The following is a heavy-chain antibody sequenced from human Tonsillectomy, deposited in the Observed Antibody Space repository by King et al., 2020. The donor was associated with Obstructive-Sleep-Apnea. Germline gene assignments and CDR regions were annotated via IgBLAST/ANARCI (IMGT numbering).Heavy chain of an antibody. CDR2: ISYDGSNK. V-gene: IGHV3-30*18. J-gene: IGHJ4*02. CDR1: GFTFSNYG. CDR3: AKGQSDYYDNSGYYGVDY. Sequence: VQLVESGGGVVQPGRSLRLSCAASGFTFSNYGMHWVRQAPGKGLEWVAVISYDGSNKYYADSVKGRFTISRDNSKNTPYLQMNSLRAEDTAFYYCAKGQSDYYDNSGYYGVDYWGLGTLVTVSS. D-gene: IGHD3-22*01.